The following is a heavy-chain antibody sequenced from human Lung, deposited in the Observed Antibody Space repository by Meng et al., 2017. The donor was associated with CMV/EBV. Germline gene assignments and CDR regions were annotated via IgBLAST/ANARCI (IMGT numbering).Heavy chain of an antibody. CDR1: SGSISGHF. D-gene: IGHD6-19*01. CDR3: ASFLAGAGPAFDN. J-gene: IGHJ4*02. V-gene: IGHV4-59*03. Sequence: GSLRLSCSVSSGSISGHFCSWIRQPPGKGLGWIGYIYSRGGSSYNPSLQSRVTISVDTSKNQVSLKLRSVTAADTAVYYCASFLAGAGPAFDNWGRGTPVTVSS. CDR2: IYSRGGS.